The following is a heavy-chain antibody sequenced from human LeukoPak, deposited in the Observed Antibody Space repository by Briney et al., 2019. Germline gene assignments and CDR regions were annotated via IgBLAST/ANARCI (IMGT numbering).Heavy chain of an antibody. CDR2: ISGSGGGT. Sequence: PGGSLRLSCAASGFTFSSEAMSWVRQAPGKGREWGAAISGSGGGTYSAASVKALVAISRDNSKNTLYLQMNSLRAEDTAVYYCAKEDYGDNDWFDPWGQGTLVTVSS. D-gene: IGHD4-17*01. CDR3: AKEDYGDNDWFDP. V-gene: IGHV3-23*01. CDR1: GFTFSSEA. J-gene: IGHJ5*02.